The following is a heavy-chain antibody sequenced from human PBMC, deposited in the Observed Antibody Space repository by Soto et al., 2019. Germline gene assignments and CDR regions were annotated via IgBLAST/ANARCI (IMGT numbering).Heavy chain of an antibody. J-gene: IGHJ4*02. V-gene: IGHV1-3*05. CDR1: GYTFTGYA. CDR2: INAGNGNT. Sequence: QAQLVQSGAEEKKPGASVKVSCKASGYTFTGYAMHWVRQAPGQRLEWMGWINAGNGNTKYSQKFQGRVTITRDTPASRADMELSSLGSEDTAVYYCARAVAVPADFDFWGQGTLVTVSS. D-gene: IGHD4-17*01. CDR3: ARAVAVPADFDF.